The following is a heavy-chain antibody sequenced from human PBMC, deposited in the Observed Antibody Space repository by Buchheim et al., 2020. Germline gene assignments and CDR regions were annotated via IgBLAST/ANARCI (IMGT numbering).Heavy chain of an antibody. J-gene: IGHJ4*01. Sequence: QVQLQESGPGLVKPSETLSLTCTVSGGSISSYYWSWIRQPPGKGLEWIGYIYHSGSTNYIPSLKSRVTISIDTSKNQFSLKLSSVTAADTAVHYCARDIDYWGQGTL. CDR3: ARDIDY. CDR2: IYHSGST. CDR1: GGSISSYY. V-gene: IGHV4-59*01.